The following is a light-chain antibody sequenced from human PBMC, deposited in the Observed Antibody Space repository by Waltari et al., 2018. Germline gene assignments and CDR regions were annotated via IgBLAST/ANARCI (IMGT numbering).Light chain of an antibody. Sequence: QSALTQPASVFGSLGQSVTISCTGTATDIGGYDSVSWYQQPSGKAPKLLIFAVSNRPSEISARFSASKSGNTASLSISGLQTEDEADYHCTSYTSKNTFIFGGGTRLTVL. CDR2: AVS. J-gene: IGLJ2*01. CDR3: TSYTSKNTFI. CDR1: ATDIGGYDS. V-gene: IGLV2-14*03.